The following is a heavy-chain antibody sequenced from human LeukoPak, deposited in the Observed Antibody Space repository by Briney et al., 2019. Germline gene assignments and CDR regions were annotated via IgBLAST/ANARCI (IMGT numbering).Heavy chain of an antibody. J-gene: IGHJ4*02. V-gene: IGHV1-18*01. D-gene: IGHD3-22*01. CDR1: GYTFTSYV. CDR3: AREAYYYDSSGYYYFDY. CDR2: ISAYNGNT. Sequence: ASVKVSCKASGYTFTSYVISWVRQAPGQGLEWMGWISAYNGNTNYAQKLQGRVTMTTDTSTSTAYMELRSLRSDDTAVYYCAREAYYYDSSGYYYFDYWGQGTLVTVSS.